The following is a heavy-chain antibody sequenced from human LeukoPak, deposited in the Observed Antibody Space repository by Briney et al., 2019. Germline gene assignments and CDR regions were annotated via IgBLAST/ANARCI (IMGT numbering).Heavy chain of an antibody. CDR3: ARGKNWFDP. J-gene: IGHJ5*02. CDR2: IKEDGSEK. V-gene: IGHV3-7*01. CDR1: GFPFSSYW. Sequence: GGSLRLSCVASGFPFSSYWMSWVCQAPGKGLEWVANIKEDGSEKYYVDSVKGRFTISRDNAKNSLYLQMNSLRADDMAVYYCARGKNWFDPWGQGTLVTVSS.